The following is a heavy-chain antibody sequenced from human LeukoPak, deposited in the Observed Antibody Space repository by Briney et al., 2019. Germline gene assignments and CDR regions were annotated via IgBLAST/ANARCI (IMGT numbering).Heavy chain of an antibody. D-gene: IGHD3-10*01. J-gene: IGHJ6*04. CDR2: ISSSSSYI. V-gene: IGHV3-21*01. CDR1: GFTFSSYS. CDR3: APRITMVRGVIPLGV. Sequence: GGSLRLSCAASGFTFSSYSMNWVRQAPGKGLEWVSSISSSSSYIYYADSVKGRFTISRDNAKNSLYLQMNSLRVEDTAVYYCAPRITMVRGVIPLGVWGKGTTVTISS.